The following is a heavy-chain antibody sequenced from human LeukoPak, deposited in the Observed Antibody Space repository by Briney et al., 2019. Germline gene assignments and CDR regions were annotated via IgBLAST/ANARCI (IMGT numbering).Heavy chain of an antibody. CDR3: ARHGNYYDTSQSDP. J-gene: IGHJ5*02. D-gene: IGHD3-22*01. Sequence: SETLSLTCTVSGGSISSSSYYWGWIRQPPGKGLEWIGSIYYSGSTYYNPSLKSRVTISVDTSKNQFSLKLSSVTAADTAVYYCARHGNYYDTSQSDPWGQGTLVTVSS. CDR2: IYYSGST. CDR1: GGSISSSSYY. V-gene: IGHV4-39*01.